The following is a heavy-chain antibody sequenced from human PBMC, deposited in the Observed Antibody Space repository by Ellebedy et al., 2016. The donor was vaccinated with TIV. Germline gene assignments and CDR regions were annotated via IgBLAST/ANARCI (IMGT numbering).Heavy chain of an antibody. D-gene: IGHD3-9*01. CDR3: AGQYYDTLSGYRPYFDF. Sequence: GGSLRLSXVTSGFPFSSRNMNWVRQAPGKGLEWISHISVSSSTTYYADSVRGRFTVSRDNARNSLYLEMNTLRDEDTAVYFCAGQYYDTLSGYRPYFDFWGPGALVTVSS. V-gene: IGHV3-48*02. CDR1: GFPFSSRN. J-gene: IGHJ4*02. CDR2: ISVSSSTT.